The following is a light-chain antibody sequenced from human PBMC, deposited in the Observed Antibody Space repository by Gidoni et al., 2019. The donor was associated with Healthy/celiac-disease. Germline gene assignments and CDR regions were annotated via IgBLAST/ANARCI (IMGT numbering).Light chain of an antibody. Sequence: EIALTQSPATLSLSPGETATLSCRASQRVSSYLAWYQQKPGQAPRLLIYDASNRATGVPARFSGSESWTDFTHTISSLEPEDFAVYYCQQRNNWPYTFGQGTRLEIK. CDR1: QRVSSY. V-gene: IGKV3-11*01. CDR3: QQRNNWPYT. CDR2: DAS. J-gene: IGKJ2*01.